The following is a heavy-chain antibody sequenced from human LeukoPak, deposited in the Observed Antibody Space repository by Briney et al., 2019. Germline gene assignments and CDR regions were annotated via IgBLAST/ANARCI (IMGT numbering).Heavy chain of an antibody. CDR1: GFTVSSNY. V-gene: IGHV3-53*01. CDR3: AKEAPYYFDY. Sequence: GGSLRLSCAASGFTVSSNYMSWVRQAPGKGLEWVSLIYSGGSTYYADSVKGRFTISRDNSKNTLDLQMNSLRAEDTAVYYCAKEAPYYFDYWGQGTLVTVSS. J-gene: IGHJ4*02. CDR2: IYSGGST.